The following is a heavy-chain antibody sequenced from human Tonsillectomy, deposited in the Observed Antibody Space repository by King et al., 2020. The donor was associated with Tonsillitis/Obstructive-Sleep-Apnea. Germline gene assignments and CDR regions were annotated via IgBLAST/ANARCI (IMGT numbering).Heavy chain of an antibody. Sequence: QLVQSGAEVKKPGASVKVSCKASGYTFTSYDITWVRQAPGQGLEWMGWSRPNNGDTNYAQKFQVRVTMTSDTSTITAYMELRSLRSDDTAVYYCAGDYYDSSGYYHGYIQHWGQGTLVTVSS. CDR1: GYTFTSYD. V-gene: IGHV1-18*01. J-gene: IGHJ1*01. CDR3: AGDYYDSSGYYHGYIQH. CDR2: SRPNNGDT. D-gene: IGHD3-22*01.